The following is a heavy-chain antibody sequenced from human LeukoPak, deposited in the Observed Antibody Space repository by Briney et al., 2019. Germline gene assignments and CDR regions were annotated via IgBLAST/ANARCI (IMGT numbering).Heavy chain of an antibody. CDR2: IYPDDSDT. D-gene: IGHD2-2*01. CDR3: ARLSSTSQPFDP. J-gene: IGHJ5*02. Sequence: GESQKISCKGSGYSFASYWIAWVRQMPGKGLEWMGIIYPDDSDTRYSPSFQGQVTISADKSISTAYLQWSGLKASDAAVYYCARLSSTSQPFDPWGQGTLVTVSS. V-gene: IGHV5-51*01. CDR1: GYSFASYW.